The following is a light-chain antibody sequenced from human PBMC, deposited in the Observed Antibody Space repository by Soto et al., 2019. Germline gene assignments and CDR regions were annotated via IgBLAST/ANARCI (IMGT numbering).Light chain of an antibody. Sequence: DIQMTQSPSTLSASVGDRVTITCRASQSISIWLAWYQQKPGKAPKLLIYKASSLESGVPSRFSCSGSGTEFTLTSSSLQPDDFATYYCQQYNSYWTFGQGTKVEIK. V-gene: IGKV1-5*03. CDR3: QQYNSYWT. J-gene: IGKJ1*01. CDR2: KAS. CDR1: QSISIW.